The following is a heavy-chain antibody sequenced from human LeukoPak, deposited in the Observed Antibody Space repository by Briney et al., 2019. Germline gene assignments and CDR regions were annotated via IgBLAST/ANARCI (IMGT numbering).Heavy chain of an antibody. Sequence: PSETLSLTCTVSGGSISSIIYYWGWIRQPPGKGLEWIGSIYFSGKTYYNPSLKSRITVSVDTSRNQFSLKLSSVTAADTAVYYCARHENARSSSGLEYWGQGTLVTVSS. D-gene: IGHD6-25*01. CDR2: IYFSGKT. CDR3: ARHENARSSSGLEY. V-gene: IGHV4-39*01. CDR1: GGSISSIIYY. J-gene: IGHJ4*02.